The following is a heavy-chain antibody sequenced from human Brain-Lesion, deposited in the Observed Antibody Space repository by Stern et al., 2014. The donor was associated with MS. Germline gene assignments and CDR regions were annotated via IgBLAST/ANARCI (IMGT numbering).Heavy chain of an antibody. CDR2: IYYIGSS. CDR1: GDSISSGDNY. V-gene: IGHV4-30-4*01. J-gene: IGHJ4*02. D-gene: IGHD3-22*01. Sequence: VQLVESGPGLVKPSQTLSLTCTVSGDSISSGDNYWSWIRQSPGKGLEWIGYIYYIGSSFYNPSLKSRVTISVDTSQNQFSLRLSSVTAADTAVYYCARGESSRYYYYFDYWGQGTLVTVSS. CDR3: ARGESSRYYYYFDY.